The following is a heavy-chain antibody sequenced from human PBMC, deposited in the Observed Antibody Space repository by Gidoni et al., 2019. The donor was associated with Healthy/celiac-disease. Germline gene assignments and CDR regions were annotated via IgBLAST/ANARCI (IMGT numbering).Heavy chain of an antibody. D-gene: IGHD5-18*01. J-gene: IGHJ6*02. CDR2: IKQDGSEK. V-gene: IGHV3-7*03. CDR3: AREKKYTAMVTNYYYYGMDV. CDR1: GFTFSGYW. Sequence: EVQLVESGGGLVQPGGSLRLSCAGCGFTFSGYWLGRVRQDPGKGLKWVANIKQDGSEKYYVDSVKGRFTSSRDNAKNSLYLQMNSLRAEDTAVYYGAREKKYTAMVTNYYYYGMDVWGQGTTVTVSS.